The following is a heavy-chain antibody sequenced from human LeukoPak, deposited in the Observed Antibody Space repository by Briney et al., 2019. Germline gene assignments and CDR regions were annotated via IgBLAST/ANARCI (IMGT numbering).Heavy chain of an antibody. CDR2: IGTAGDT. Sequence: GGSLRLSCAASGSTLSSYDMHWVRQATGKGLEWVSAIGTAGDTYYPGSVKGRFTISRESAKNSLYLQMNSLRAGDTAVYYCARGYDILTGDNYFDYWGQGTLVTVSS. J-gene: IGHJ4*02. CDR3: ARGYDILTGDNYFDY. CDR1: GSTLSSYD. V-gene: IGHV3-13*01. D-gene: IGHD3-9*01.